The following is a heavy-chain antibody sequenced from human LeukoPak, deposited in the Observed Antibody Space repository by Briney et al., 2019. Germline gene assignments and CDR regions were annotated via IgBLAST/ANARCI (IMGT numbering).Heavy chain of an antibody. D-gene: IGHD6-6*01. Sequence: ASVKVSCKASGYTFTRFHIHWVRQAPGQGLEWMGIIHPSSGGATSAQKFQGRLTMTRDTSTSTVYMELSSLRSEDTAVHYCARDSDASSLADPWGQGTLVTVSS. J-gene: IGHJ5*02. V-gene: IGHV1-46*01. CDR2: IHPSSGGA. CDR3: ARDSDASSLADP. CDR1: GYTFTRFH.